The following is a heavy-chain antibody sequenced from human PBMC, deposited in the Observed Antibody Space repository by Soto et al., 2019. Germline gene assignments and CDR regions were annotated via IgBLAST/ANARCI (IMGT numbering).Heavy chain of an antibody. CDR2: ISLYSDGT. CDR1: GYTFSNYC. J-gene: IGHJ5*02. V-gene: IGHV1-18*01. CDR3: ARVVPGAEAWFGP. Sequence: ASVKVCCKTSGYTFSNYCITWVRQAPGQPLGWLGWISLYSDGTNYAQKFQGRVSMTTDTSTTTAYMELRSLRSDDTAVYYCARVVPGAEAWFGPWGQGTLVTVS. D-gene: IGHD2-2*01.